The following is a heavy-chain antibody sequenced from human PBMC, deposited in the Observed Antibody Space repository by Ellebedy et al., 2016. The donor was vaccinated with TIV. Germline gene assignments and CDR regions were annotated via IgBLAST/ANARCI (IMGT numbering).Heavy chain of an antibody. Sequence: SETLSLTCTVSGDSMDSGRYYWSWIRQPPGKGLEWIGEINLSGRTNYNPSLDKGRVTISVDTSKNQFSLRLSSVTAADTAVYYCAEGRSGWYYFDYWGQGTPVTVSS. V-gene: IGHV4-34*01. CDR2: INLSGRT. D-gene: IGHD6-19*01. CDR1: GDSMDSGRYY. CDR3: AEGRSGWYYFDY. J-gene: IGHJ4*02.